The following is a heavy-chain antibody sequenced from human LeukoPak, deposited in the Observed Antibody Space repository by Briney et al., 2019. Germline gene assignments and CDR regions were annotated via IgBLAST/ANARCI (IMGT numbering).Heavy chain of an antibody. J-gene: IGHJ4*02. D-gene: IGHD3-22*01. CDR2: ISDSGGST. Sequence: GGSLRLSCAASGLTFSNYAMSWVRQAPGKGLEWVSGISDSGGSTYYADSVKGRFIISRDNSKNSLYLQMNSLRAEDTAVYYCARDPGGYDSSGYYRTDYFDYWGQGTLVTVSS. CDR3: ARDPGGYDSSGYYRTDYFDY. V-gene: IGHV3-23*01. CDR1: GLTFSNYA.